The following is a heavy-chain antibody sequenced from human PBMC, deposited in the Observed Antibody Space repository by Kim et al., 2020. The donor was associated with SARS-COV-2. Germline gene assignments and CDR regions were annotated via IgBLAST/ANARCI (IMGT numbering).Heavy chain of an antibody. D-gene: IGHD2-21*02. V-gene: IGHV3-30-3*01. CDR1: GFTFSSYA. Sequence: GGSLRLSCAASGFTFSSYAMHWVRQAPGKGLEWVAVISYDGSNKYYADSVKGRFTISRDNSKNTLYLQMNSLRAEDTAVYYCAREVTGPLVYWGQGTLVTVSS. CDR2: ISYDGSNK. J-gene: IGHJ4*02. CDR3: AREVTGPLVY.